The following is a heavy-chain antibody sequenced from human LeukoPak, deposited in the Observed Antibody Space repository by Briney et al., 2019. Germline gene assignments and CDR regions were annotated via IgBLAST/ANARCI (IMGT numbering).Heavy chain of an antibody. CDR2: IKQDGSEK. Sequence: GGSLRLSCAASGFTFSSYWMSWVRQAPGKGLDWVANIKQDGSEKYYVDSVKGRFTISRDNAKNSLYLQMNSLRAEDTAVYYCASDRDYYDSSGYLFDYWGQGTLVTVSS. J-gene: IGHJ4*02. V-gene: IGHV3-7*01. CDR3: ASDRDYYDSSGYLFDY. D-gene: IGHD3-22*01. CDR1: GFTFSSYW.